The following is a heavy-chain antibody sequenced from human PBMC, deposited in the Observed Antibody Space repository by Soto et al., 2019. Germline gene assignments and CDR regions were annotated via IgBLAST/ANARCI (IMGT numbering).Heavy chain of an antibody. J-gene: IGHJ4*02. CDR1: GGTIGGGDYY. D-gene: IGHD3-22*01. V-gene: IGHV4-30-4*01. CDR3: ARGSYYYDSSGYYHY. CDR2: IYYSGST. Sequence: SVTLPLRCTVSGGTIGGGDYYRSCIRQPPGKGLEWIGYIYYSGSTYYNPSLKSRVTISVDTSKNQFSLKLSSVTAADTAVYYCARGSYYYDSSGYYHYWVQGTLVTVSS.